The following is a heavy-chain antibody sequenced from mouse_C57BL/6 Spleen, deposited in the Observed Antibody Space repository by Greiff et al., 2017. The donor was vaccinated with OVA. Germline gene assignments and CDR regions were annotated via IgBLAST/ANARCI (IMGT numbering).Heavy chain of an antibody. J-gene: IGHJ1*03. CDR1: GYAFSSSW. CDR2: IYPGDGDP. D-gene: IGHD1-1*01. CDR3: ARVPYYGSSYEYFDV. Sequence: QVQLQQSGPELVKPGASVKISCKASGYAFSSSWMNWVKQRPGKGLEWIGRIYPGDGDPNYNGKFKGKATLTADKSSSTAYMQLSSLTSEDSAVYFCARVPYYGSSYEYFDVWGTGTTVTVSS. V-gene: IGHV1-82*01.